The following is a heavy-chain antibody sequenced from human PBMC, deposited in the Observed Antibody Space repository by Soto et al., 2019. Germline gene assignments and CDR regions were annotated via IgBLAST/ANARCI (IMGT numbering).Heavy chain of an antibody. J-gene: IGHJ4*02. CDR3: ARRWRRRGYYFDY. Sequence: PSGTPSLTCAVYGWSFRGFYWSWVRPPPGKGLEWIGEINHSGSTNYNPSLKSRVTISVDTSKNQFSLKLSSVTAADTAVYYCARRWRRRGYYFDYWGQGTLVTVSS. CDR2: INHSGST. CDR1: GWSFRGFY. D-gene: IGHD2-15*01. V-gene: IGHV4-34*01.